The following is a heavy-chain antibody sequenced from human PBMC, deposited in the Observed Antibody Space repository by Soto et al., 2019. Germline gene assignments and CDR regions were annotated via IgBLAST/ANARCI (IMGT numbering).Heavy chain of an antibody. CDR3: ARRRYGAYGRAENYYSGMDV. CDR1: GYSLTSYW. J-gene: IGHJ6*02. CDR2: IDPSDSYT. V-gene: IGHV5-10-1*01. D-gene: IGHD4-17*01. Sequence: PXVSLKISCQCSGYSLTSYWISWVRQVPGKGLEWMGRIDPSDSYTNYSPSFQGHVTISADKSISTAYLQWSSLKASDTAMYYCARRRYGAYGRAENYYSGMDVWAQGTTVTAP.